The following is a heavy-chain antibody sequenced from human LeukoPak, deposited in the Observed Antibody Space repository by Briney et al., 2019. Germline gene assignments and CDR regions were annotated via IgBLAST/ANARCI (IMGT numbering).Heavy chain of an antibody. Sequence: KPSETLSLTCTVSSGPIYSYYWSWIRQTAGKGLEWIGRLYPGVSTNYNPSLKSRVTMSVDTSKNQFALKLSAVTAADTAVYYCARLKFYDSTGYSPGHYMDVWGKGTTVTVSS. D-gene: IGHD3-22*01. CDR2: LYPGVST. CDR3: ARLKFYDSTGYSPGHYMDV. J-gene: IGHJ6*03. V-gene: IGHV4-4*07. CDR1: SGPIYSYY.